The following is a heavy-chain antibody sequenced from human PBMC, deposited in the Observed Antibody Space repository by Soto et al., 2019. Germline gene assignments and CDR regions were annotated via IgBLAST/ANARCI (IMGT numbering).Heavy chain of an antibody. V-gene: IGHV4-39*01. CDR3: ATLGGYCSTTGCYGYYAMDV. D-gene: IGHD2-2*01. CDR2: IYYSGNT. J-gene: IGHJ6*02. CDR1: GGSISSSNYY. Sequence: QLQLQESGPGLMKPSETLSLTCTVSGGSISSSNYYWGWIRQPPGKGLEWIGSIYYSGNTYYNPSLKSRVTMSVDTSKNQFSLKLSSVTAADTAVYYCATLGGYCSTTGCYGYYAMDVWGQGTTVTVSS.